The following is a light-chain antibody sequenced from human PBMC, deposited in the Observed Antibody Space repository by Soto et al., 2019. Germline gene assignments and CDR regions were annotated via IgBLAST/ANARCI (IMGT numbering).Light chain of an antibody. CDR2: GAS. V-gene: IGKV3-15*01. CDR3: QQSNNWPYT. Sequence: EIVMTQSPATLSLSPGERAALSCRASQSVSSNFAWYQQKPGQAPRLLIYGASTRATGIPARFSGSGSGTEFTLTISSLQSEDLAVYYCQQSNNWPYTFGQGTKLEIK. J-gene: IGKJ2*01. CDR1: QSVSSN.